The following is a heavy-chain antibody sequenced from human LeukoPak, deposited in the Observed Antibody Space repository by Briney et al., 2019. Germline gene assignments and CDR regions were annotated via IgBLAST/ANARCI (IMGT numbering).Heavy chain of an antibody. D-gene: IGHD3-22*01. CDR2: ITGSGGVT. V-gene: IGHV3-23*01. CDR1: GFSFSDDA. J-gene: IGHJ4*02. Sequence: PGGSLRLSCAASGFSFSDDAMAWVRQAPGKGLEWVSVITGSGGVTHYAGSVKGRFTISRDNSKNTLYLQMNNLRVEHTARYYCAKDGLYYDGSTHIYYFDYWGQGTLVAVSS. CDR3: AKDGLYYDGSTHIYYFDY.